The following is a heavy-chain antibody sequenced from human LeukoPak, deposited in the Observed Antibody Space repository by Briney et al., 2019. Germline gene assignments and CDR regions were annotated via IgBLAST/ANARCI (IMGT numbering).Heavy chain of an antibody. D-gene: IGHD3-10*01. J-gene: IGHJ4*02. V-gene: IGHV4-59*01. CDR2: IHYGGST. CDR3: GSTNYNPSLKSQVTITVDTSKNPSSLKLSSVTPADTAVYYYARIANYYDSSGYYPIFDY. Sequence: SETLSLTCPVSGGSISSYYWGWIRQPPGRGLEWVGYIHYGGSTNYNPSLKSRVTISVDPSQSQFSLEFAYVEPGSPAWYYVGSTNYNPSLKSQVTITVDTSKNPSSLKLSSVTPADTAVYYYARIANYYDSSGYYPIFDYWGQGTLVTVSS. CDR1: GGSISSYY.